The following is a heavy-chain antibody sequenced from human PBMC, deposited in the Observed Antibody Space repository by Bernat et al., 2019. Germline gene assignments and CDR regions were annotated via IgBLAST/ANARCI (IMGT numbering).Heavy chain of an antibody. CDR3: ARTTYSSTSCSLAYGMDV. Sequence: QVQLQQWGAGLLKPSETLSLTCAVYGGSFSGYYWSWIRQPPGKGLEWIGEINHSGSTNYNPSLKSRVTISVDTSKNQFSLKLSSVTAADTAVYYCARTTYSSTSCSLAYGMDVWGQGTTVTVSS. CDR1: GGSFSGYY. V-gene: IGHV4-34*01. CDR2: INHSGST. D-gene: IGHD2-2*01. J-gene: IGHJ6*02.